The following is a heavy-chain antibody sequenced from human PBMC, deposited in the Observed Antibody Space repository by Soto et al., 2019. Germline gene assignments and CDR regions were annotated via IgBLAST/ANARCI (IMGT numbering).Heavy chain of an antibody. D-gene: IGHD5-18*01. CDR3: AREGLAYSYGYHGPFDY. Sequence: VKVSCKASGGTFSSYAISWVRQAPGQELEWMGGIIPIFGTANYAQKFQGRVTITADKSTSTAYMELSSLRSEDTAVYYCAREGLAYSYGYHGPFDYWGQGTLVTVSS. CDR2: IIPIFGTA. CDR1: GGTFSSYA. J-gene: IGHJ4*02. V-gene: IGHV1-69*13.